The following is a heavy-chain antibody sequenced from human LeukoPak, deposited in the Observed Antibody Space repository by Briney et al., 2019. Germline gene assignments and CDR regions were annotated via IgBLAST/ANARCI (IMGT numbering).Heavy chain of an antibody. CDR1: GFTFRSYG. CDR2: ISGSGGST. CDR3: AKDERRGGPGDY. D-gene: IGHD1-1*01. V-gene: IGHV3-23*01. Sequence: GGSLRLSCAASGFTFRSYGMSWVRQAPGKGLEWVSAISGSGGSTYYADSVKGRFTISRDNSKNTVYMEMNSLRAEDTAVYYCAKDERRGGPGDYWGQGTLVIVAS. J-gene: IGHJ4*02.